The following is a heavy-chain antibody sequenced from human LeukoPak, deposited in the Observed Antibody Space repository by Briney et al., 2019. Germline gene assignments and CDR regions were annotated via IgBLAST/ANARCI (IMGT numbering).Heavy chain of an antibody. CDR2: IYYSGRT. Sequence: PSETLSLTCTVSGGSINSYYWSWIRQPPGKGLEWIGYIYYSGRTNYNPSLKSRVTISVNTSKNQFSLKLSSVTAADTAVYYCARGPSGYHNTGGQGTLVTVSS. CDR3: ARGPSGYHNT. V-gene: IGHV4-59*01. D-gene: IGHD5-12*01. CDR1: GGSINSYY. J-gene: IGHJ4*02.